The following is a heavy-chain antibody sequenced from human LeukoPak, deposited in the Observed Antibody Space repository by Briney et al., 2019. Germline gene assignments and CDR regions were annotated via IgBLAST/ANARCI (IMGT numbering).Heavy chain of an antibody. J-gene: IGHJ4*02. CDR1: GFAFDEHG. CDR2: INWSGGST. Sequence: RPGGSLRLSCTASGFAFDEHGMSWVRQVPGKGLEWVSGINWSGGSTGYADPLRGRFIISRDNAKNSLYLQMDSLRAEDTALYYCARAPITSPFYFDYWGQGTLVTVSS. V-gene: IGHV3-20*04. D-gene: IGHD2-2*01. CDR3: ARAPITSPFYFDY.